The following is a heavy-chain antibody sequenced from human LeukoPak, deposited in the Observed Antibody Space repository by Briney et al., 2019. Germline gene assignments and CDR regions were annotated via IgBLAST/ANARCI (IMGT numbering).Heavy chain of an antibody. CDR1: GGSVNGYY. Sequence: PSETLSLTCTVSGGSVNGYYWNWIRQPPGKGLEWIGFIHYSGLTVYSPSLQSRVTMSVDTSRNQFSLDLSSVTAADTALYYCVRDPPEDEWNSLDSWGQGILVTVSS. V-gene: IGHV4-59*02. J-gene: IGHJ4*02. CDR2: IHYSGLT. CDR3: VRDPPEDEWNSLDS. D-gene: IGHD1-7*01.